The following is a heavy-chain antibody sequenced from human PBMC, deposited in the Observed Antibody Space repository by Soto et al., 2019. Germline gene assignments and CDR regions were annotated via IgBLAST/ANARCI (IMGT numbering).Heavy chain of an antibody. J-gene: IGHJ4*02. Sequence: QVQLQQWGAGLLKPSETLSLTCAVYGGSFSGYYWSWIRQPPGKELEWIGEINHSGSTNYNPSLKSRVTISVNTSKNQFSLKLSSVTAADTAVYYCARGIDNYDSSAYRYWGQGTLVTVSS. CDR1: GGSFSGYY. CDR3: ARGIDNYDSSAYRY. D-gene: IGHD3-22*01. V-gene: IGHV4-34*01. CDR2: INHSGST.